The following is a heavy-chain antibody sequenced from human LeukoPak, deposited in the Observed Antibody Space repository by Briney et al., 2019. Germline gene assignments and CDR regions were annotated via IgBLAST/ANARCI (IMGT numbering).Heavy chain of an antibody. J-gene: IGHJ4*02. CDR2: TRFDGSIK. CDR1: GFIFSDYG. V-gene: IGHV3-33*01. D-gene: IGHD1-1*01. Sequence: GGSLRLSCAVSGFIFSDYGFHWVRQAPGKGLEWVAVTRFDGSIKQYADSVKGRFTISRDDSENTLYLQMNSLKSEDTAVYYCARWGGTRQYYFDYWGRGTLVTVSS. CDR3: ARWGGTRQYYFDY.